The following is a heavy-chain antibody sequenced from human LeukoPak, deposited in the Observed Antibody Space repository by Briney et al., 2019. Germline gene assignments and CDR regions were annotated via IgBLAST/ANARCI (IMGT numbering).Heavy chain of an antibody. CDR3: AKDSRSSWFNWFDP. V-gene: IGHV3-9*01. Sequence: SLRLSCAASGFTFDDYAMHWVRQAPGKGLEWVSGISWNSGSIGYADSVKGRFTISRDNAKNSLYLQMNSLRAEDTALYYCAKDSRSSWFNWFDPWGQGTLVTVSS. D-gene: IGHD6-13*01. J-gene: IGHJ5*02. CDR2: ISWNSGSI. CDR1: GFTFDDYA.